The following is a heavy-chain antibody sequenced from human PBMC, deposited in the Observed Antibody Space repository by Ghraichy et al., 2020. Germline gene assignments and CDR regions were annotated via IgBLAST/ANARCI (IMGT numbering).Heavy chain of an antibody. J-gene: IGHJ4*02. CDR3: AKKLASGTWYHFDY. Sequence: GESLNISCAASGFTFSNYAMSWVRQAPGKGLEWVSVIGGGGATTYYADSVKGRFTISRDNSKNTLYLQMNSLRAEDTAVYYCAKKLASGTWYHFDYWGQGTLVTVSS. CDR2: IGGGGATT. CDR1: GFTFSNYA. D-gene: IGHD2-15*01. V-gene: IGHV3-23*01.